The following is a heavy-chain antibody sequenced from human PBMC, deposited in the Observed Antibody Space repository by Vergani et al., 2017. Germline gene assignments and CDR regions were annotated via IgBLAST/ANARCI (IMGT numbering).Heavy chain of an antibody. V-gene: IGHV4-39*01. Sequence: QLQLQESGPRLVKPSETLSLTCSLSGMSISNNNYYWGWIRQPPGKGLEWIGSISDSRNNNYSPSLKSRVSISVDTSKNQFSLNLTSVTAADTAVYYCARHLRQLARNDVFDSWGHGTLVTVSS. CDR2: ISDSRNN. CDR1: GMSISNNNYY. CDR3: ARHLRQLARNDVFDS. J-gene: IGHJ3*02. D-gene: IGHD6-6*01.